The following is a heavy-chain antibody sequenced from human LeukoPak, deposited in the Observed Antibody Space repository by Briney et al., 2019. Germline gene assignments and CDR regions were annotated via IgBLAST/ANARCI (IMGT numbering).Heavy chain of an antibody. Sequence: PGGSLRLSCAATGFTVRNNYMSWVRQAPGKGLEWVSVIYSGGSTYYADSVKGRFTISRDNSKNTLYLQMNSLSAEDTAVYFCATGERMVRGDGVDYWGQGTLVTVSS. CDR3: ATGERMVRGDGVDY. V-gene: IGHV3-66*01. D-gene: IGHD3-10*01. CDR2: IYSGGST. CDR1: GFTVRNNY. J-gene: IGHJ4*02.